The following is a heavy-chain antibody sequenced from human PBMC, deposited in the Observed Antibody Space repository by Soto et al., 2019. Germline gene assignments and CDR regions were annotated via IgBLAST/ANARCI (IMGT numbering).Heavy chain of an antibody. CDR2: IYYSGST. CDR1: GGSVSSGSYY. CDR3: AKDLGISGNYNLFDY. Sequence: KPSETLSLTCTVSGGSVSSGSYYWSWIRQPPGKGLEWIGYIYYSGSTNYNPSLKSRVTISVDTSKNQFSLKLSSVTAEDTAVYYCAKDLGISGNYNLFDYWGQGILVTVSS. J-gene: IGHJ4*02. V-gene: IGHV4-61*01. D-gene: IGHD1-26*01.